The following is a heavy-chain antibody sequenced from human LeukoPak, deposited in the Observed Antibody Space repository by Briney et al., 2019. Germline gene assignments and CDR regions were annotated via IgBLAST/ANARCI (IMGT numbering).Heavy chain of an antibody. V-gene: IGHV3-11*05. Sequence: GGFLRLSCAASGFTFSDYYMSWIRQAPGKGLEWVSYISSSSSYTNYADSVRGRFTISRDNAKNSLYLQMNSLRAEDTAVYYCARALPRYYYGMDVWGQGTTVTVSS. CDR2: ISSSSSYT. D-gene: IGHD5/OR15-5a*01. J-gene: IGHJ6*02. CDR1: GFTFSDYY. CDR3: ARALPRYYYGMDV.